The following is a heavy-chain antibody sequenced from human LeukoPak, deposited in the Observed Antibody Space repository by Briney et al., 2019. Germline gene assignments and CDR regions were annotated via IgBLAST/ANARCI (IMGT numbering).Heavy chain of an antibody. CDR1: GFTFSNYA. J-gene: IGHJ4*02. D-gene: IGHD3-10*01. Sequence: PGGSLRLSCGASGFTFSNYAMSWVRQAPGKGLEWVSTSSGNGGSTYYGDSVKGRFTISRDNAKNTLYLQMNSLRAEDTAVYYCAKDLHYGSADYWGQGTLVTVSS. V-gene: IGHV3-23*01. CDR2: SSGNGGST. CDR3: AKDLHYGSADY.